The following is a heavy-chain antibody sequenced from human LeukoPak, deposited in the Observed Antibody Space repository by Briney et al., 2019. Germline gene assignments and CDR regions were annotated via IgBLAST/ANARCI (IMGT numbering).Heavy chain of an antibody. Sequence: SETLSLTCAVYGGSFSGYYWSWIRQPPGKGLEWIGYIHYSGSTNYNPSLKSRVTISVDTSKDQFSLKLSSVTAADTAVYYCARTTEGGYTYGYFYYYYMDVWGKGTTVTISS. J-gene: IGHJ6*03. CDR1: GGSFSGYY. V-gene: IGHV4-59*01. D-gene: IGHD5-18*01. CDR3: ARTTEGGYTYGYFYYYYMDV. CDR2: IHYSGST.